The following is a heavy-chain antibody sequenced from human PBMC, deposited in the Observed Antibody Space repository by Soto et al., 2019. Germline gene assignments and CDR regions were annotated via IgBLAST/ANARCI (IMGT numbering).Heavy chain of an antibody. J-gene: IGHJ4*02. D-gene: IGHD5-12*01. CDR1: GGSLSSGGYY. Sequence: QVQLQESGPGLVKPSQTLSLSCTVSGGSLSSGGYYWSWIRKHPGKGLEWIGFSYYSGSTYYNPSLKSPVTIPGDTSQNQCALKLSSVTAADTAVYYCARDTQRGYSGYFDSWGQGTLVTVSS. CDR2: SYYSGST. CDR3: ARDTQRGYSGYFDS. V-gene: IGHV4-31*01.